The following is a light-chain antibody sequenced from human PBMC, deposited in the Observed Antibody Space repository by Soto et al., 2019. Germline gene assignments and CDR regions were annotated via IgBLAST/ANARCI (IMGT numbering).Light chain of an antibody. V-gene: IGKV3-15*01. Sequence: EIVMTQFAFTLSVSPGERATLSCRASQSVSIKLAWYQQKPGQAPRLLIYGASTRATGVPARITGSGSGTEFTLSISSLQFDDSAVYYCQQYNNWWTFGQGTKVDIK. CDR3: QQYNNWWT. CDR2: GAS. J-gene: IGKJ1*01. CDR1: QSVSIK.